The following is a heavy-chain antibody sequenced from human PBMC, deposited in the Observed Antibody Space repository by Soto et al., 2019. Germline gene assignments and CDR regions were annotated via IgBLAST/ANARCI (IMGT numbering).Heavy chain of an antibody. Sequence: PSETLSLTCTFSGGFISSGGYYWRWIRQHPGKGLEWIGYIYYSGSTYYNPSLKSRVTISVDTSKNQFSLKLSSVTAADTAVYYCTRVMPSSPFGRFYYFDYWGQGTLVTVSS. CDR3: TRVMPSSPFGRFYYFDY. V-gene: IGHV4-31*03. CDR2: IYYSGST. D-gene: IGHD3-10*01. J-gene: IGHJ4*02. CDR1: GGFISSGGYY.